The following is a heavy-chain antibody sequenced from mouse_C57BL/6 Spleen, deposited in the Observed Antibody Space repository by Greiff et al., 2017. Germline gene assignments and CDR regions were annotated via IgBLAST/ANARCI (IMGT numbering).Heavy chain of an antibody. CDR1: GFTFSSYA. Sequence: DVKLEESGGGLVKPGGSLKLSCAASGFTFSSYAMSWVRQTPEKRLEWVATISDGGSYTYYPDNVKGRFTISRDNAKNNLYLQMSHLKSADTAMYYCARDLYYYGSSYVGGAMDYWGQGTSVTVSS. J-gene: IGHJ4*01. CDR3: ARDLYYYGSSYVGGAMDY. CDR2: ISDGGSYT. V-gene: IGHV5-4*01. D-gene: IGHD1-1*01.